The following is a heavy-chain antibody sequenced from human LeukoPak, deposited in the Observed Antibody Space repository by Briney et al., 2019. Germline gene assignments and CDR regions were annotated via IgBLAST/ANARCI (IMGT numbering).Heavy chain of an antibody. CDR3: ASLRAVTTENNWFDP. D-gene: IGHD4-17*01. J-gene: IGHJ5*02. Sequence: SQTLSLTCTVSGGSISSGGYYWSWIRQPPGKWLEWIGEINHSGSTNYNPSLKSRVTISVDTSKNQFSLKLSSVTAADTAVYYCASLRAVTTENNWFDPWGQGTLVTVSS. CDR1: GGSISSGGYY. CDR2: INHSGST. V-gene: IGHV4-30-2*01.